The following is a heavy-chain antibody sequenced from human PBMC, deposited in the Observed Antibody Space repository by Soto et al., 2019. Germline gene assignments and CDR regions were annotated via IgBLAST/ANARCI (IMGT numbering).Heavy chain of an antibody. CDR1: GFTFSNYA. V-gene: IGHV3-23*01. CDR3: AKAPLRDCSLTSCYVMDV. CDR2: ISGSGAGT. J-gene: IGHJ6*02. D-gene: IGHD2-2*01. Sequence: EVQLLESGGGLVQPGGSLRLSCAASGFTFSNYAMTWVRQAPGKGLEWVSTISGSGAGTYYAASVKGRFTISRDNSKNTLYLQMSSLRAEDTAVYYCAKAPLRDCSLTSCYVMDVWGQGTTVTVSS.